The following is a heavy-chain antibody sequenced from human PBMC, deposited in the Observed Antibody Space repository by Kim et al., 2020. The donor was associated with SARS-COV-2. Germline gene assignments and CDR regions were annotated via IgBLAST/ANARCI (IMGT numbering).Heavy chain of an antibody. CDR2: ISYDGSNK. V-gene: IGHV3-30*18. D-gene: IGHD3-10*01. J-gene: IGHJ4*02. Sequence: GGSLRLSCAASGFTFSSYGMHWVRQAPGKGLEWVAVISYDGSNKYYADSVKGRFTISRDNSKNTLYLQMNSLRAEDTAVYYCAKPMVRGVIGFDYWGQGTLVTVSS. CDR3: AKPMVRGVIGFDY. CDR1: GFTFSSYG.